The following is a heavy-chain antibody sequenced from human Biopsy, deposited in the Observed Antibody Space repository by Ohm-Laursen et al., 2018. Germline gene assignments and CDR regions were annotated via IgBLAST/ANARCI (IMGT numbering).Heavy chain of an antibody. D-gene: IGHD1-1*01. J-gene: IGHJ4*02. CDR3: AADINVWNVNY. V-gene: IGHV1-24*01. Sequence: SESVSCKVSGYTLTALSMHWVRQAPGRGLEWMGGFAPENGKTIYAQKFQGRITMTEDTSTDTAYMELSSLRSEDTAVYYCAADINVWNVNYWGQGTQVTVSS. CDR1: GYTLTALS. CDR2: FAPENGKT.